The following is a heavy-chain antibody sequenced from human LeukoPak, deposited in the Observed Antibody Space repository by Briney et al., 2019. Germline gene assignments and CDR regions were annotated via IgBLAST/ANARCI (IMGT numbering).Heavy chain of an antibody. Sequence: GGSLRLSCAASGFTFSSYNMNWVRRTPGQGLEWVSSITSGSSHIYYADSVKGRFTISRDNAKSSLYLQMNSLRAEDTAVYYCARDPYSGSYGADYYYYMDVWGKGTTVTISS. CDR3: ARDPYSGSYGADYYYYMDV. J-gene: IGHJ6*03. CDR2: ITSGSSHI. D-gene: IGHD1-26*01. CDR1: GFTFSSYN. V-gene: IGHV3-21*01.